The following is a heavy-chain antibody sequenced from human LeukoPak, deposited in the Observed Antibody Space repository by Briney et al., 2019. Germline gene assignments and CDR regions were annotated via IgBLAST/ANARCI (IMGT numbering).Heavy chain of an antibody. CDR1: GYTFTSYD. CDR3: ARGPDIVVVPAATYYYYYMDV. J-gene: IGHJ6*03. V-gene: IGHV1-46*03. CDR2: INPSGGST. D-gene: IGHD2-2*01. Sequence: GASVKVSCKASGYTFTSYDINWVRQAPGQGLEWMGIINPSGGSTSYAQKFQGRVTMTRDTSTGTVYMELSSLRSEDTAVYYCARGPDIVVVPAATYYYYYMDVWGKGTTVTVSS.